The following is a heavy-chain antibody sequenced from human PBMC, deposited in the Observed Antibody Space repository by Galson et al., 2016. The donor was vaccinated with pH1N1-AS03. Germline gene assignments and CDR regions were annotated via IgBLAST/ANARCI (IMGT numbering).Heavy chain of an antibody. V-gene: IGHV4-30-4*01. D-gene: IGHD4-17*01. CDR1: GGSISSSNFY. CDR2: IYFSGHT. Sequence: TLSLTCNVSGGSISSSNFYWNWIRQAPGKGLEWMGYIYFSGHTYYNPSLESRLTISVDTSKNHFSLDLTSVTAADTAFYYFAQSLRVTRQWYSDLWGRGILVTVSS. CDR3: AQSLRVTRQWYSDL. J-gene: IGHJ2*01.